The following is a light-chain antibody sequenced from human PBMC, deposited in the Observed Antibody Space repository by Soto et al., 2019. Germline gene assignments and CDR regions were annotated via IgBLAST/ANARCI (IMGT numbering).Light chain of an antibody. CDR3: QQYGRTSCT. CDR1: QSVSTNF. J-gene: IGKJ1*01. V-gene: IGKV3-20*01. CDR2: GAS. Sequence: EMGLTQSPCTLSLSPGEGATISCRASQSVSTNFFAWYQQKPGPAPRLLIYGASTLSTGIPDRFSGSGSGTDFTLTISRLEPEDFAVYYCQQYGRTSCTFGQGTKVEIK.